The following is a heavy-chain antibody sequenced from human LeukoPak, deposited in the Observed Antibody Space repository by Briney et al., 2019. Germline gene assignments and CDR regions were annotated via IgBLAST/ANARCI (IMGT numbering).Heavy chain of an antibody. D-gene: IGHD3-3*01. J-gene: IGHJ6*02. CDR2: IWYDGSNK. CDR1: GFTFSSYG. CDR3: ARDGITIFGVYYGMDV. Sequence: GGSLRLSCAASGFTFSSYGMHWVRQAPGKGLEWVAVIWYDGSNKYYADSVKGRFTISRDNAKNSLYLQMNSLRAEDTAVYYCARDGITIFGVYYGMDVWGQGTTVTVSS. V-gene: IGHV3-33*01.